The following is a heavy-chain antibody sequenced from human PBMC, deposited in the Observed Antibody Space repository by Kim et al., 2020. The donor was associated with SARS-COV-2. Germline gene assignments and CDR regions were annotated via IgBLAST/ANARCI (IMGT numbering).Heavy chain of an antibody. CDR2: ISGSGGST. CDR3: AKDPGLDQLLLKKYNWFDP. Sequence: GGSLRLSCAASGFTFSSYAMSWVRQAPGKGLEWVSAISGSGGSTYYADSVKGRFTISRDNSKNTLYLQMNSLRAEDTAVYYCAKDPGLDQLLLKKYNWFDPWGQGTLVTVSS. D-gene: IGHD2-2*01. J-gene: IGHJ5*02. V-gene: IGHV3-23*01. CDR1: GFTFSSYA.